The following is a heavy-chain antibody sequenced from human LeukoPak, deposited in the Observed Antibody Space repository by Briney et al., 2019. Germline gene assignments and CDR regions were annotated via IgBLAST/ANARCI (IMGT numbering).Heavy chain of an antibody. CDR2: ISAYNGNT. CDR3: ARDQIPDYYGSGSYLSYYYGMDV. D-gene: IGHD3-10*01. Sequence: VASVKVSCKASGYTFTSYGISWVRQAPGQGLEGMGWISAYNGNTNYAQKLQGRVIMTTDTSTSTAYMELRSLRSDATAVYYCARDQIPDYYGSGSYLSYYYGMDVWGQGTTVTVSS. V-gene: IGHV1-18*01. CDR1: GYTFTSYG. J-gene: IGHJ6*02.